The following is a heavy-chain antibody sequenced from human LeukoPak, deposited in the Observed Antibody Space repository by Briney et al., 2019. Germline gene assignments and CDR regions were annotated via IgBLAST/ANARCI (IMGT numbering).Heavy chain of an antibody. J-gene: IGHJ4*02. V-gene: IGHV5-51*01. CDR2: IYPGDSDT. D-gene: IGHD3-3*01. CDR3: ASPGEGLFTAQLDY. CDR1: GYSFTSYW. Sequence: GESLKISCKGSGYSFTSYWIGWVRQLPGKGLEWMGIIYPGDSDTSYSPSFQGQVTISADTSNSTAYLQWSSLKASDTAMYYCASPGEGLFTAQLDYWGQGTLVTVSS.